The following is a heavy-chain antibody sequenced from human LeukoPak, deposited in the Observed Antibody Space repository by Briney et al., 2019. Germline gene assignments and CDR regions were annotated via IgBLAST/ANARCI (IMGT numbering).Heavy chain of an antibody. CDR2: INYSGNI. CDR3: ARLDCGADSCYNY. Sequence: PSETLSLTCLVSGDSISSDYWSWVRQPPGKGLEWLGFINYSGNISYNPSIKSRVTISIDTSNNQVSLNLRSVTATDTAIYYCARLDCGADSCYNYWGRGSLVTVSS. J-gene: IGHJ4*02. CDR1: GDSISSDY. V-gene: IGHV4-59*08. D-gene: IGHD2-21*02.